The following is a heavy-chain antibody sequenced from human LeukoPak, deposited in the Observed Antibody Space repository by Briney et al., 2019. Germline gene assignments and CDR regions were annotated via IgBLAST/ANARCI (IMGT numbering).Heavy chain of an antibody. CDR2: IYYSGNT. CDR1: GDSISTTAYY. Sequence: PSETLSLTCSVSGDSISTTAYYWAWIRQPPGKGLEWIGNIYYSGNTFHSPSLRSRFTISVDTSKNQFSLKLTSVTAADTAVYYCSRLQYTYGSEFDHWGQGTLVTVSS. CDR3: SRLQYTYGSEFDH. D-gene: IGHD5-18*01. J-gene: IGHJ4*02. V-gene: IGHV4-39*01.